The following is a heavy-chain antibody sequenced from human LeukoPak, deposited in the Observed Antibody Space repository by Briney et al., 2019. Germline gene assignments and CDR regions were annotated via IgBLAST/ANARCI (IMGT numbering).Heavy chain of an antibody. CDR2: ISSSGSTI. CDR1: GFSFSSYD. Sequence: GGSLRLSCAASGFSFSSYDMNWVRQAPGKGLEWVSYISSSGSTIYYADLEKGVFTFSGDNNKNSLYLQMNGLRTDDTGLYYCVKGRRRGYAYGTLESWGQGTLVTVSS. CDR3: VKGRRRGYAYGTLES. D-gene: IGHD5-18*01. J-gene: IGHJ4*02. V-gene: IGHV3-48*03.